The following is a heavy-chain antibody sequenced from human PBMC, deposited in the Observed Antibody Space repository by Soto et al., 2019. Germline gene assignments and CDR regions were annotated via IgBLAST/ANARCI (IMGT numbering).Heavy chain of an antibody. V-gene: IGHV1-3*01. CDR2: INAGNGNT. Sequence: ASVKVSCKASGYTFTSYAMHWVRQAPGQRLEWMGWINAGNGNTKYSQKFQGRVTITRDTSASTAYMELSSLRSEDMAVYYCARYRILEYSSSYYYYYGMDVWGQGTTVTVPS. CDR3: ARYRILEYSSSYYYYYGMDV. J-gene: IGHJ6*02. D-gene: IGHD6-6*01. CDR1: GYTFTSYA.